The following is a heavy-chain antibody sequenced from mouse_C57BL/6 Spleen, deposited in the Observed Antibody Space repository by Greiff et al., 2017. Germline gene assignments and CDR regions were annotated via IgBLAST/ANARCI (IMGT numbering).Heavy chain of an antibody. CDR2: ISDGGSYT. D-gene: IGHD4-1*01. Sequence: EVQRVESGGGLVKPGGSLKLSCAASGFTFSSYAMSWVRQTPEKRLEWVATISDGGSYTYYPDNVKGRFTISRDNAKNNLYLQMSHLKSEDTAMYYCARDGSNYLDDWGQGTTLTVSS. CDR3: ARDGSNYLDD. V-gene: IGHV5-4*01. J-gene: IGHJ2*01. CDR1: GFTFSSYA.